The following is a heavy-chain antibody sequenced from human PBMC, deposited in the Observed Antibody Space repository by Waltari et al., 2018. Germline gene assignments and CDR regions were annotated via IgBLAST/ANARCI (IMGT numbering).Heavy chain of an antibody. D-gene: IGHD3-10*01. CDR2: INHSGST. Sequence: QVQLQQWGAGLLKPSETLSLTCAVYGGSFSGYYWSWIRQPPGQGLEWIGEINHSGSTNYNPSLKSRVTISVDTSKNQFSLKVGSVTAADTAVYYCARMRPLLLWFGEEYYFDYWGQGTLVTVSS. V-gene: IGHV4-34*01. CDR1: GGSFSGYY. J-gene: IGHJ4*02. CDR3: ARMRPLLLWFGEEYYFDY.